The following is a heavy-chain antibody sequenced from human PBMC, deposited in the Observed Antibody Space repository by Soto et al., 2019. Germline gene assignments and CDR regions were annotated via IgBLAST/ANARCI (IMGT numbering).Heavy chain of an antibody. V-gene: IGHV4-59*01. CDR3: ARGILYYGMDV. Sequence: LSLTCTVSGGSISSYYWSWIRQPPGKGLEWIGYIYYSGSTNYNPSLKSRVTVSVDTSKNQFSLKLSSVTAADTAVYYCARGILYYGMDVWGQGTTVTRSS. CDR2: IYYSGST. D-gene: IGHD2-21*01. CDR1: GGSISSYY. J-gene: IGHJ6*02.